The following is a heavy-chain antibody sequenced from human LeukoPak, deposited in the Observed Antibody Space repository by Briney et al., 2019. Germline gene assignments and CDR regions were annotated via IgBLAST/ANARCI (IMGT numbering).Heavy chain of an antibody. V-gene: IGHV4-34*01. CDR1: GGSFSGYY. CDR3: ARGRVTMARGSALGY. D-gene: IGHD3-10*01. CDR2: INHSGST. J-gene: IGHJ4*02. Sequence: SETLSLTCAVYGGSFSGYYWSWIRQPPGKGLEWIGEINHSGSTNYNPSLKSRVTISVDTSKNQFSLKLSSVTAADTAVYYCARGRVTMARGSALGYWGQGTLVTVSS.